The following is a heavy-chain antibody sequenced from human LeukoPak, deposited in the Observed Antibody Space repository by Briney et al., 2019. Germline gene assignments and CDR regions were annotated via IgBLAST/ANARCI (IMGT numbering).Heavy chain of an antibody. D-gene: IGHD3-9*01. Sequence: ASVKVSCKASGYTFTGYYMHWVRQAPGQGLEGMGWINPNSGGTNYAQKFQGRVTMTRDTSISTAYMELSRLRSDDTAVYYCARDLTTYAILPQASDYWGQGTLVTVSS. CDR3: ARDLTTYAILPQASDY. CDR2: INPNSGGT. CDR1: GYTFTGYY. V-gene: IGHV1-2*02. J-gene: IGHJ4*02.